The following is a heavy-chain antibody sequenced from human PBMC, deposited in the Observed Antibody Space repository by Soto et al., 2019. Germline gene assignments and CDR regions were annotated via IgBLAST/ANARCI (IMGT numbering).Heavy chain of an antibody. CDR2: IDPSDSQT. CDR3: ARQIYDSDTGPNFQYYFDS. CDR1: GYSFAGYW. Sequence: ESLKISCKGSGYSFAGYWITWVLQKPGKGLDWMGRIDPSDSQTYYSPSFRGHVTISVTKSITTVFLQWSSLRASDTAMYYCARQIYDSDTGPNFQYYFDSWGQGTPVTVYS. V-gene: IGHV5-10-1*01. J-gene: IGHJ4*02. D-gene: IGHD3-22*01.